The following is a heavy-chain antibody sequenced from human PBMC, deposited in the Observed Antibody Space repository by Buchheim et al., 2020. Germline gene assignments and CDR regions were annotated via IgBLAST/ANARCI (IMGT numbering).Heavy chain of an antibody. J-gene: IGHJ6*02. CDR1: GFTFSSYW. CDR3: ARGDPVLSGYYPYYYYGMDV. Sequence: EVQLVESGGGLVQPGGSLRLSCAASGFTFSSYWMHWVRQAPGKGLVWVSRINSDGSSTSYADSVKGRFTISRDNAKNKLYLQMNSLRAEDTAVYYCARGDPVLSGYYPYYYYGMDVWGQGTT. V-gene: IGHV3-74*01. CDR2: INSDGSST. D-gene: IGHD3-3*01.